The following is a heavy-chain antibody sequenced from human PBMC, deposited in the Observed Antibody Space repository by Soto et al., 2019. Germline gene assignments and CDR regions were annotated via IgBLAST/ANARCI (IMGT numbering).Heavy chain of an antibody. CDR3: ARKVSGSTGRPDLWYFDL. V-gene: IGHV3-23*01. Sequence: EVQLLDSGGGLVQPGGSLRLSCAASGFTFSGYALTWVRQAPGKGLEWVSAISGGGDATFYADSVKGRFTIFRDNSKNTLYLQMTTLRAEDTAVYYCARKVSGSTGRPDLWYFDLWGRGTLVTVSS. CDR2: ISGGGDAT. CDR1: GFTFSGYA. J-gene: IGHJ2*01. D-gene: IGHD3-10*01.